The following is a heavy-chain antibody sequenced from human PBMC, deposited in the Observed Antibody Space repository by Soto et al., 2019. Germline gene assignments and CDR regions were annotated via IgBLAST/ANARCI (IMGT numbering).Heavy chain of an antibody. J-gene: IGHJ4*02. CDR2: MNPNSGNT. V-gene: IGHV1-8*01. D-gene: IGHD3-9*01. Sequence: QVQLVQSGAEVKKPGASVKVSCKASGYTFTSYDINWVRQATGQGLEWMGWMNPNSGNTGYAQKFQGRVTMTRNTSISTAYMELLSLRSEDTAVYYCARGRYDILTGYYPLDYWGQGTLVTVSS. CDR3: ARGRYDILTGYYPLDY. CDR1: GYTFTSYD.